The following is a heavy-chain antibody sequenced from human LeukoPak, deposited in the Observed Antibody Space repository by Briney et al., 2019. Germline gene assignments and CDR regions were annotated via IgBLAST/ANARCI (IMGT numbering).Heavy chain of an antibody. CDR1: GFTFSSYS. CDR2: ISSSSSYI. J-gene: IGHJ4*02. Sequence: GGSLRLSCAASGFTFSSYSMNWVRQAPGKGLEWVSSISSSSSYIYYADSVKGRFTISRDNAKNSLYLQMNSLRAEDTAVYYCAKFPVAAAPFDYWGQGTLVTVSS. V-gene: IGHV3-21*01. D-gene: IGHD6-13*01. CDR3: AKFPVAAAPFDY.